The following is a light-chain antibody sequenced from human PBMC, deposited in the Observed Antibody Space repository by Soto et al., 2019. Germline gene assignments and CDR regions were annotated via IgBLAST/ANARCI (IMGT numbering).Light chain of an antibody. J-gene: IGKJ4*01. CDR3: QQYDRWPPLT. V-gene: IGKV3-15*01. CDR1: QSVGSK. Sequence: EIVMTQSPATLSLFPGERPTLSCRASQSVGSKLAWYHQKPGQAPRLLIYGASTRATGIPARFSGSGSGTEFTLTISSLQSEDYGIYFCQQYDRWPPLTFGGGTKVEIK. CDR2: GAS.